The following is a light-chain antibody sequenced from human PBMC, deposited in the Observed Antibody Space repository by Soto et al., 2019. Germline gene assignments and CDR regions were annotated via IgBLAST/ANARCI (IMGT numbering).Light chain of an antibody. CDR2: GAS. J-gene: IGKJ1*01. CDR3: QEYNYWPRWK. CDR1: QSVSSN. V-gene: IGKV3-15*01. Sequence: EIVMTQSPATLSVSPGERATLSCRASQSVSSNLAWYQQKPGQAPRLLIYGASTRATGIPARFSGRWFGTEVTHTVSSLASEEFAVYYLQEYNYWPRWKVRLGTNVEIK.